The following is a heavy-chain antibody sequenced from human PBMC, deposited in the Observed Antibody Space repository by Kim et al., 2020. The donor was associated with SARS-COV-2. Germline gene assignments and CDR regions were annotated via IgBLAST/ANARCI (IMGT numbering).Heavy chain of an antibody. V-gene: IGHV3-48*02. Sequence: YADSVRGRFTIARDNAKSSLFLQMNSLRDDDTAVYYCARDYYGDYALDSWGQGTLITVSS. D-gene: IGHD4-17*01. CDR3: ARDYYGDYALDS. J-gene: IGHJ4*02.